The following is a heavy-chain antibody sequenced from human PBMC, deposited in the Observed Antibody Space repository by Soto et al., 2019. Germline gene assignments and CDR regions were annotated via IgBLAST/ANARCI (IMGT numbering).Heavy chain of an antibody. CDR2: ISAYNGNT. Sequence: ASVKVSCKASGYTFTSYGISWVRQAPGQGLEWMGWISAYNGNTNYAQKLQGRVTMTTDTSTSTAYMELRSLRSDDTAVYYCARNYDILTGYYPDYGMDVWGQGTTVPVSS. J-gene: IGHJ6*02. D-gene: IGHD3-9*01. V-gene: IGHV1-18*01. CDR3: ARNYDILTGYYPDYGMDV. CDR1: GYTFTSYG.